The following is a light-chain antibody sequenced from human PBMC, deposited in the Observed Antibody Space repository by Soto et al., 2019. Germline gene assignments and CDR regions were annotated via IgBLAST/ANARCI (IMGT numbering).Light chain of an antibody. Sequence: DIQMTQSPSSLSASVGARVTITCRASQSISSYLNWYQQKPGKAPNLLIYAASSLQSGVPSRFSGSGSGTDFTLTIISLPPEAFENYYCQQSYSTTPFTFGQGTKLEIK. V-gene: IGKV1-39*01. CDR3: QQSYSTTPFT. CDR1: QSISSY. J-gene: IGKJ2*01. CDR2: AAS.